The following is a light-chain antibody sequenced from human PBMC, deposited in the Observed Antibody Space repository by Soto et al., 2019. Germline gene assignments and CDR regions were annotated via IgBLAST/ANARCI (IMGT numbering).Light chain of an antibody. Sequence: IQMTQSPPSLSASVGDRVIITCRASQAISNYLVWYQQKPGNSPKLLIYAASTLQSGVPSRFSGSGSGTDFTLTISSLQPEDVATYYCQSSNTASWTFGQGTKVEIK. CDR2: AAS. J-gene: IGKJ1*01. CDR3: QSSNTASWT. V-gene: IGKV1-27*01. CDR1: QAISNY.